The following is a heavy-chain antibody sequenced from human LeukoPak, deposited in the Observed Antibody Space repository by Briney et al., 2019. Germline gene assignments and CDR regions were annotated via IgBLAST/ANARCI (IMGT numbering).Heavy chain of an antibody. Sequence: SETLSLTCTVSGGSISSYYWSWIRQPPGKGLEWIGYIYYSGSTNYNPSLKSRVTISVDTSKNQFSLKLSSVTAADTAVYYCARHSCATSTSCSAYFQHWGQGTLVSVSS. J-gene: IGHJ1*01. CDR3: ARHSCATSTSCSAYFQH. V-gene: IGHV4-59*08. D-gene: IGHD2-2*01. CDR1: GGSISSYY. CDR2: IYYSGST.